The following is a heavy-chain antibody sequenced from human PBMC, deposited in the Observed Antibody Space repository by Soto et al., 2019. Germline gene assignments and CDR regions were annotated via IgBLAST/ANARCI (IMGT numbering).Heavy chain of an antibody. D-gene: IGHD4-17*01. Sequence: ASVKVSCKASGGTFSSYAISWVRQAPGQGLEWMGGIIPIFGTANYAQKFQGRVTITADESTSTAYMELSSLRSEDTAVYYCARDHHGDYDYYYGMDVWGQGTTVTVSS. J-gene: IGHJ6*02. CDR2: IIPIFGTA. CDR1: GGTFSSYA. V-gene: IGHV1-69*13. CDR3: ARDHHGDYDYYYGMDV.